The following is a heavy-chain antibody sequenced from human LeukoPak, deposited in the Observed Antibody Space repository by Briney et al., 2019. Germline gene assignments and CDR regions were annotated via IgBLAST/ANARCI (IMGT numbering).Heavy chain of an antibody. V-gene: IGHV4-39*01. CDR1: GGSISSTSYY. Sequence: PSETLSLTCTVSGGSISSTSYYWDWIRQPPGKGLEWIGSIYYIGSTYYSPSLKSRVTMSVDTSKNQFSLKLSSVTAADTAVYYCARRSSVWYPFDPWGQGTLVTVSS. J-gene: IGHJ5*02. CDR2: IYYIGST. D-gene: IGHD6-19*01. CDR3: ARRSSVWYPFDP.